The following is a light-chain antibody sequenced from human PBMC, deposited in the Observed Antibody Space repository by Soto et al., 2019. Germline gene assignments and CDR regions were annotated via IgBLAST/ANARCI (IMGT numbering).Light chain of an antibody. CDR2: DVS. J-gene: IGLJ1*01. Sequence: QSALTQPASVSGSPGQSITISCTGTSSDVGGYNYVSWYQQHPGKAPKLMIYDVSNRPSGVSNRFSGSKSGNKSSLTISGLQDEDAADYYCSSYTSSSTPYYVFGTGTKVTVL. CDR3: SSYTSSSTPYYV. V-gene: IGLV2-14*01. CDR1: SSDVGGYNY.